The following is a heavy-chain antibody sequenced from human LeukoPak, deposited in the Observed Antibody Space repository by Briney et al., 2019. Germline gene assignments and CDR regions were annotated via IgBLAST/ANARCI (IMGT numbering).Heavy chain of an antibody. Sequence: GGSLRLSRVGSGFTFRDYAMHWVRQAPGKGPEWVSVISGSGGSTYYADPMKGRLTISRDNFKDTLYLQMSSLRAEDTAVYYCAKSGYCSGGNCFAWVDYWGQGTLVTVSS. D-gene: IGHD2-15*01. CDR3: AKSGYCSGGNCFAWVDY. V-gene: IGHV3-23*01. J-gene: IGHJ4*02. CDR2: ISGSGGST. CDR1: GFTFRDYA.